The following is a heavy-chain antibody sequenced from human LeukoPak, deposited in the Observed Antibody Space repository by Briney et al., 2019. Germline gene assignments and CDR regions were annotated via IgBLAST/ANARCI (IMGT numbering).Heavy chain of an antibody. J-gene: IGHJ6*03. D-gene: IGHD3-10*01. V-gene: IGHV4-4*07. CDR2: IYTSGCT. CDR1: VGSISSYY. CDR3: ARDRVGFGEFQNCYYYMDV. Sequence: SETQSLTCTVSVGSISSYYWSWIRQPAGKGLEWIGRIYTSGCTNYNPSLKSRVTMSVDTSKNQFSLKLSSVTAADTAVYYCARDRVGFGEFQNCYYYMDVWGKGTTVTVSS.